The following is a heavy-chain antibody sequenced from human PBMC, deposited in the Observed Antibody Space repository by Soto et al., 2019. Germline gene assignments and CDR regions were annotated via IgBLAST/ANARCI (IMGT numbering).Heavy chain of an antibody. Sequence: ASVKVSCKASGYTFTSYAMHWVRQAPGQRLEWMGWISAGNGNTKYSQKFQGRVTITRDTSASTAYMELSSLRSEDTAVYYCARGITMVRGVILDAFDIWGQGTMVTVSS. J-gene: IGHJ3*02. CDR3: ARGITMVRGVILDAFDI. CDR2: ISAGNGNT. D-gene: IGHD3-10*01. CDR1: GYTFTSYA. V-gene: IGHV1-3*01.